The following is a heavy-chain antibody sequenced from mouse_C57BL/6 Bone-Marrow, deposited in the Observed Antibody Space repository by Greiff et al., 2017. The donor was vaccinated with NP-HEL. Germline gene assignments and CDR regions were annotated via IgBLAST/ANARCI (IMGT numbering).Heavy chain of an antibody. D-gene: IGHD1-1*01. V-gene: IGHV12-3*01. CDR2: ITHSGET. Sequence: QLQESGPGLVKPSQSLFLTCSITGFPITSGYYWIWIRQSPGKPLEWMGYITHSGETFYNPSLQSPISITRETSKNQFFLQLNSVTTEDTAMYYCAGAPITTVPYWYFDVWGTGTTVTVSS. CDR3: AGAPITTVPYWYFDV. J-gene: IGHJ1*03. CDR1: GFPITSGYY.